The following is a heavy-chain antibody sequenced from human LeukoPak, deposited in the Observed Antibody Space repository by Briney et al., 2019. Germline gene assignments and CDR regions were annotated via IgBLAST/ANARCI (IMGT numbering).Heavy chain of an antibody. D-gene: IGHD1-26*01. V-gene: IGHV3-9*01. CDR2: ISWNSGSI. Sequence: GGSLRLSCAASGFTFDDYAMHWVRQAPGKGLEWVSGISWNSGSIGYADSVKGRFSISRDNAKNTLYLQMNSLRAEDTAVYYCGRDLGGRSGYWGQGTLVTVSS. CDR1: GFTFDDYA. CDR3: GRDLGGRSGY. J-gene: IGHJ4*02.